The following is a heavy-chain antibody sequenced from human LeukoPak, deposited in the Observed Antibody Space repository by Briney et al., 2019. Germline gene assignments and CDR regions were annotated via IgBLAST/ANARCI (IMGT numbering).Heavy chain of an antibody. D-gene: IGHD3-3*01. J-gene: IGHJ4*02. CDR1: GGSISSGGYS. CDR2: IYHSGST. Sequence: SETLSLTCAVSGGSISSGGYSWSWIRQPPGKGLEWIGYIYHSGSTYYNPSLKSRVTISVDRSKNQFSLKLSSVTAADTAVYYCARVRVPTQTIFGGTSYYFDYWGQGTLVTVSS. CDR3: ARVRVPTQTIFGGTSYYFDY. V-gene: IGHV4-30-2*01.